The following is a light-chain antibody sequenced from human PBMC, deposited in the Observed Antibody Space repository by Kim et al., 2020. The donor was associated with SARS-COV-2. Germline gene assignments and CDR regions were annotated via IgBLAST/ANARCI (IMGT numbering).Light chain of an antibody. Sequence: DIQMTQSPSTLSAFVGDRVTFTCRASQSVDKWVAWYQQKPGKAPRLLVYKASSLETRVPLRFSGSGSGTEFNLTISNLQPDDIGTYYCQQYNDYEVTFGQGTKLEI. V-gene: IGKV1-5*03. CDR1: QSVDKW. J-gene: IGKJ2*01. CDR3: QQYNDYEVT. CDR2: KAS.